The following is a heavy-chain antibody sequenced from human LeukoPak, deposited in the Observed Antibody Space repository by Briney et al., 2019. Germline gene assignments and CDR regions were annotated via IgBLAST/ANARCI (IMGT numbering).Heavy chain of an antibody. V-gene: IGHV4-61*02. D-gene: IGHD3-3*01. Sequence: TLSLPCSVSGGSIISGSYYWSWIRQPAGEGLEWIGRIYTGGSTNYNPSLKSRVTISVDTSKNQFSLKLSSVTAADTAVYYCARYYYDLDYYYGMDVWGQGTTVTVSS. CDR2: IYTGGST. CDR1: GGSIISGSYY. CDR3: ARYYYDLDYYYGMDV. J-gene: IGHJ6*02.